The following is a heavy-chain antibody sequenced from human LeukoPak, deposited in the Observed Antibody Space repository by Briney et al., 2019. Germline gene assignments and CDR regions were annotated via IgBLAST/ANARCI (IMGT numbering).Heavy chain of an antibody. J-gene: IGHJ5*02. CDR2: IYYSGST. CDR3: ATAGRGSSSWYLRYWFDP. D-gene: IGHD6-13*01. V-gene: IGHV4-39*07. Sequence: PSETLSLTCTVSGGSISSSSYYWGWICQPPGKGLEWIGSIYYSGSTYYNPSLKSRVTISVDTSKNQFSLKLSSVTAADTAVYYCATAGRGSSSWYLRYWFDPWGQGTLVTVSS. CDR1: GGSISSSSYY.